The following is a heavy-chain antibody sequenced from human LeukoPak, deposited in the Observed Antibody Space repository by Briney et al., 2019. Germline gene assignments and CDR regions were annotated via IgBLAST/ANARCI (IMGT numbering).Heavy chain of an antibody. CDR1: GGSISSYY. Sequence: SETLSLTCTVSGGSISSYYWSWIRQPPGKGLEWIGYIYYSGSTNYNPSLKSRVTISVDTSKNQFSLKLSSVTAADTAVYYCARGWYVNNWFDPWGQGTLVTVSS. D-gene: IGHD2-15*01. CDR2: IYYSGST. CDR3: ARGWYVNNWFDP. V-gene: IGHV4-59*01. J-gene: IGHJ5*02.